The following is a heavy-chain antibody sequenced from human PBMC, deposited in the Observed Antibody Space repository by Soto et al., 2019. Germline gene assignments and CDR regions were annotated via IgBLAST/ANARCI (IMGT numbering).Heavy chain of an antibody. J-gene: IGHJ4*02. D-gene: IGHD4-17*01. CDR1: GFTFSSYA. CDR2: ISGSGGST. Sequence: TGGSLRLSCAASGFTFSSYAMSWVRQAPGKGLEWVSAISGSGGSTYYADSVKGRFTISRDNSKNTLYLQMNSLRAEDTAVYYCAKVGDYVGQGCDYWGQGTLVTVSS. V-gene: IGHV3-23*01. CDR3: AKVGDYVGQGCDY.